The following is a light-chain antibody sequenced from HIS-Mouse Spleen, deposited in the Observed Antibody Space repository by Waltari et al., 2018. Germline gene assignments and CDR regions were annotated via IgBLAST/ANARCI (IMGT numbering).Light chain of an antibody. V-gene: IGLV3-10*01. CDR1: ALPKKY. CDR2: GDS. Sequence: SYELTQPPSVSVSPGQTARITCSGDALPKKYAYWYQQKSGQAPVLVIYGDSKRPSGIPESCSGSSSGRMATLTISGAQVEDEADYYCYSTDSSGNHRVFGGGTKLTVL. CDR3: YSTDSSGNHRV. J-gene: IGLJ2*01.